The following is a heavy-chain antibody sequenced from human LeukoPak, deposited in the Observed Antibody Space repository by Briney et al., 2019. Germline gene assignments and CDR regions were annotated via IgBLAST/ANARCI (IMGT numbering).Heavy chain of an antibody. CDR3: ARDRAGTSYTYFFDY. CDR2: IYYSGTT. J-gene: IGHJ4*01. Sequence: SETLSLTCTVSGGSINYYYWSWIRQPPGKGLEWIGYIYYSGTTRYNPSLKSRVSISLDTSKNQFSLKLSSVTAADTAVYFCARDRAGTSYTYFFDYWGQGTLVTVSS. V-gene: IGHV4-59*01. D-gene: IGHD1-26*01. CDR1: GGSINYYY.